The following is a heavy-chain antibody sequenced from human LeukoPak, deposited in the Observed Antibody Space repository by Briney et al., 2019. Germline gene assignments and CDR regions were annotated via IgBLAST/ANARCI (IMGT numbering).Heavy chain of an antibody. CDR3: ARDQHYYDSSGYSNWFDP. V-gene: IGHV3-21*01. Sequence: PGGSLRLSCAASGFTFSSYSMTWVRQAPGKGLEWVSSISSSSSYIYYADSVKGRFTISRDNAKNSLYLQMNSLRAEDTAVYYCARDQHYYDSSGYSNWFDPWGQGTLVTVSS. CDR1: GFTFSSYS. CDR2: ISSSSSYI. J-gene: IGHJ5*02. D-gene: IGHD3-22*01.